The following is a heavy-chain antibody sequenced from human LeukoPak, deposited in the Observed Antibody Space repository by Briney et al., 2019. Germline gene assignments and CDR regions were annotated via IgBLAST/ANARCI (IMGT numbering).Heavy chain of an antibody. V-gene: IGHV3-7*05. CDR3: ARLGYPSGMDV. J-gene: IGHJ6*02. D-gene: IGHD2-15*01. CDR2: IIQDGSEK. CDR1: GFTFSSYW. Sequence: RGSLRLSCAASGFTFSSYWMGWVRQAPGKGLEWVANIIQDGSEKYYVDSVKGRFTISRDNAKNSLYLQMNSLRVEDTAVYYCARLGYPSGMDVWGQGTTVTVSS.